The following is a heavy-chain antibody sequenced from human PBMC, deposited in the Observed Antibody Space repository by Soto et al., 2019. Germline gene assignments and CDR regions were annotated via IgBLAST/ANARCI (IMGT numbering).Heavy chain of an antibody. CDR2: INHSGST. CDR1: GGSFSGYY. D-gene: IGHD6-19*01. CDR3: ARGSGWYTSFGDY. J-gene: IGHJ4*02. Sequence: NPSETLSLTCAVYGGSFSGYYWSWIRQPPGKGLEWIGEINHSGSTNYNPSLKSRVTISVDTSKNQFSLKLSSVTAADTAVYYCARGSGWYTSFGDYWGQGTLVTVSS. V-gene: IGHV4-34*01.